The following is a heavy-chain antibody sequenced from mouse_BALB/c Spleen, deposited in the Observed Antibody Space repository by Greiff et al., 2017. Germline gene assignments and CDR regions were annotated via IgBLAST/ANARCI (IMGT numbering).Heavy chain of an antibody. CDR1: GYSFTSYY. CDR3: ARCYYGSSNYFDY. D-gene: IGHD1-1*01. V-gene: IGHV1-66*01. Sequence: QVQLQQSGPELVKPGASVKISCKASGYSFTSYYIHWVKQRPGQGLEWIGWIFPGSGNTKYNEKFKGKATLTADTSSSTAYMQLSSLTSEDSAVYFCARCYYGSSNYFDYWGQGTTLTVSS. J-gene: IGHJ2*01. CDR2: IFPGSGNT.